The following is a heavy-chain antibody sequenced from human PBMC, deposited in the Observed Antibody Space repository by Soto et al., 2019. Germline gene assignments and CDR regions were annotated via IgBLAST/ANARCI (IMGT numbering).Heavy chain of an antibody. CDR3: ARPRSKYYYDSSGYSLDYGMDV. Sequence: ESLKISCKGSGYSFTSYWISWVRQMPGKGLEWMGRIDPSDSYTNYSPSFQGHVTISADKSISTAYLQWSSLKASDTAMYYCARPRSKYYYDSSGYSLDYGMDVWGQGTTVTVSS. J-gene: IGHJ6*02. CDR2: IDPSDSYT. D-gene: IGHD3-22*01. CDR1: GYSFTSYW. V-gene: IGHV5-10-1*01.